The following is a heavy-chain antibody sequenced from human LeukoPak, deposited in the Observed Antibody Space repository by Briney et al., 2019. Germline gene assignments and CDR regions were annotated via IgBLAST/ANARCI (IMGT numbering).Heavy chain of an antibody. Sequence: SETLSLTCTVSNGSISSYYWSWIRQPPGKGLEWIGYIYYSGSTNYNPSLKSRVTISIDTSTNQFSLKLSSVTAADTAVYYCARLTGEYQVLLAYYYYFMDVWGKGTTVTVSS. V-gene: IGHV4-59*01. CDR2: IYYSGST. J-gene: IGHJ6*03. D-gene: IGHD2-15*01. CDR1: NGSISSYY. CDR3: ARLTGEYQVLLAYYYYFMDV.